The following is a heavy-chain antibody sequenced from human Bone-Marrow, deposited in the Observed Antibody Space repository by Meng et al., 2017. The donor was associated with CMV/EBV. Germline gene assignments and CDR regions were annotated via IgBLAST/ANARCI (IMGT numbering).Heavy chain of an antibody. V-gene: IGHV3-21*01. Sequence: GESLKISCAASGFTLSSYTMNWVRQAPGRGLEWVSSISNSGTYIYYADSLKGRFTISRDNAKNSLYLQVNNLRAEDSAMYYCATSSSGHFFRPTSRHFDYWGQGTLVTFYS. J-gene: IGHJ4*02. CDR2: ISNSGTYI. CDR3: ATSSSGHFFRPTSRHFDY. CDR1: GFTLSSYT. D-gene: IGHD3-22*01.